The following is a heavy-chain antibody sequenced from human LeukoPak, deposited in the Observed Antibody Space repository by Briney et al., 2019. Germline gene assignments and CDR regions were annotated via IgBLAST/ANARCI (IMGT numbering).Heavy chain of an antibody. CDR1: GGTFSSYA. CDR3: AKSFYYDSSGYYNWNFDL. V-gene: IGHV1-69*05. J-gene: IGHJ2*01. D-gene: IGHD3-22*01. CDR2: IIPLFGTA. Sequence: SVKVSCKASGGTFSSYAISWVRQAPGQGLEWMGGIIPLFGTAHYAQKSQGRVTITTDESTSTVYMDLSSLRSEDTAVYYCAKSFYYDSSGYYNWNFDLWGRGTLVTVSS.